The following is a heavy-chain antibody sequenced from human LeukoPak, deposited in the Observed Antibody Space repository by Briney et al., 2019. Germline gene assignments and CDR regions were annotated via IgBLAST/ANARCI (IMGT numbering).Heavy chain of an antibody. CDR2: ISSSGSTI. V-gene: IGHV3-11*01. D-gene: IGHD2-8*01. J-gene: IGHJ6*02. CDR1: GFTCSDYY. CDR3: ARTPVSDYYYYGMDV. Sequence: GGSLRLSCAASGFTCSDYYMSWIRQAPGKGLEWVSYISSSGSTIYYADSVKGRFTISRDNAKNSLYLQMNSLRAEDTAVYYCARTPVSDYYYYGMDVWGQGTTVIVSS.